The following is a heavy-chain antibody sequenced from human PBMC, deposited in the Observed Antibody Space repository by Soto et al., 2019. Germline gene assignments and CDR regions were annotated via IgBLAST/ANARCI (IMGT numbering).Heavy chain of an antibody. V-gene: IGHV1-46*01. CDR3: ARELYSCGGDCPYYMDY. D-gene: IGHD2-21*02. CDR2: ISLYHHST. CDR1: GYPFTDYF. J-gene: IGHJ4*02. Sequence: QAQLVQSGAEVKKPGASVRVSCKTSGYPFTDYFIHWVRQAPGQGLEWMGIISLYHHSTSYAQKFPGRLSVTADTSTTTVYMDLSSLTSEDSAVYWCARELYSCGGDCPYYMDYWGQGTLVTVSS.